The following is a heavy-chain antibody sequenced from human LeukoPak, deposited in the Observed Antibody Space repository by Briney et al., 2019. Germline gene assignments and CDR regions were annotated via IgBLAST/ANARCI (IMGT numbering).Heavy chain of an antibody. D-gene: IGHD3-22*01. CDR1: GYTFTSYG. Sequence: ASVKVSCKASGYTFTSYGISWVRQAPGQGLEWMGWISAYNGNTNYAQKLQGRVTMTTDTSTSTAYMELRSLRSDDTAVYYCARGGVRSKGSYYDSSGYYPPFDYWGQGILVTVSS. CDR2: ISAYNGNT. CDR3: ARGGVRSKGSYYDSSGYYPPFDY. V-gene: IGHV1-18*01. J-gene: IGHJ4*02.